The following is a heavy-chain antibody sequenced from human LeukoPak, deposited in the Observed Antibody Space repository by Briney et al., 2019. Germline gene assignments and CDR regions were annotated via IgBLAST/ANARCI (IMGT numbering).Heavy chain of an antibody. J-gene: IGHJ4*02. CDR1: GGSFSAYY. Sequence: PSETLSLTSAIYGGSFSAYYWSWVRQPPGKGLEWLGDMTYSGDSNFNPSLKSRVTLSVDTFKTQFSLKLTSVTAADTAVYFCATEGYTAGRQVVDSWGQGTLATVSS. CDR3: ATEGYTAGRQVVDS. V-gene: IGHV4-34*01. D-gene: IGHD6-6*01. CDR2: MTYSGDS.